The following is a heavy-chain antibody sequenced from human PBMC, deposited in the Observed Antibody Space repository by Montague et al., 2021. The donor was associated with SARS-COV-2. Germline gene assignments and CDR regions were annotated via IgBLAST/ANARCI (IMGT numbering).Heavy chain of an antibody. CDR3: GRGLVGFAGHWL. D-gene: IGHD1-26*01. CDR2: VYRSGDT. V-gene: IGHV4-61*02. J-gene: IGHJ3*01. Sequence: SLSLTCTVSGDSTNSGSDYWSWLRQPAGKGLEWIGRVYRSGDTNYHPSLESRISISIDTSKNQTSLRLTSVTAADTGVYYCGRGLVGFAGHWLWGHGTMGTVS. CDR1: GDSTNSGSDY.